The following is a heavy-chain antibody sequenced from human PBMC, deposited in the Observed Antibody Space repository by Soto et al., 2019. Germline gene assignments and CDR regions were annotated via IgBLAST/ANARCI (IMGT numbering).Heavy chain of an antibody. V-gene: IGHV1-8*01. D-gene: IGHD3-3*01. CDR2: MNPNSGNT. CDR3: ARGSMSRITIFGVVPHNWFDP. Sequence: GASVKVFCKASGYTFTSYDVNWVRQATGQGLEWMGWMNPNSGNTGYAQKFQGRVTMTRNTSISTAYMELSSLRSEDTAVYYCARGSMSRITIFGVVPHNWFDPWGQGTLVTVSS. J-gene: IGHJ5*02. CDR1: GYTFTSYD.